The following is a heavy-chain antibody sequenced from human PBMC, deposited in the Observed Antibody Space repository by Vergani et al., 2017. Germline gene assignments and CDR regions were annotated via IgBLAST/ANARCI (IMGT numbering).Heavy chain of an antibody. V-gene: IGHV1-46*03. CDR3: ARGDYGILTGYRY. J-gene: IGHJ4*02. CDR1: GYTFSNYY. D-gene: IGHD3-9*01. Sequence: QVQVVQSGAEVKKSGASVKVSCKTSGYTFSNYYMHWVRKAPGQGLEWLGIINPSGGHTYYAKKFQGRVTMTRDTSTSTVYMELRSLRCEDTAIYYCARGDYGILTGYRYWVQGTLVTVSA. CDR2: INPSGGHT.